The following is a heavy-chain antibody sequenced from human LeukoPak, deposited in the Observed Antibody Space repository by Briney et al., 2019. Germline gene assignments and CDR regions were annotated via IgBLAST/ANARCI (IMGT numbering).Heavy chain of an antibody. CDR1: GGSISSYY. D-gene: IGHD5-18*01. Sequence: SETLSLTCTVSGGSISSYYWSWIRQPPGKGLEWIGYIYYSGSTNYNPSLKSRVTISVDTSKNQFSLKLSSVTAADTAVYYCARVYTAMVTEYFQHWGQGTLVTVSS. CDR2: IYYSGST. V-gene: IGHV4-59*01. J-gene: IGHJ1*01. CDR3: ARVYTAMVTEYFQH.